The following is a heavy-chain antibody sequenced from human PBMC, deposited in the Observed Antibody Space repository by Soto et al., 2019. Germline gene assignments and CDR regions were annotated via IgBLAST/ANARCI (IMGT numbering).Heavy chain of an antibody. D-gene: IGHD3-16*01. J-gene: IGHJ4*02. V-gene: IGHV3-9*01. CDR2: INWKSDI. CDR1: GFTFDDNA. Sequence: GGSLRLSCAVSGFTFDDNAMHWARQAPEKGLEWVSGINWKSDIGYADSVKGRFTISRDNAENSLYLQMNSLRAEDTALYYCAISQDRGGRTTFIYWGQGTQVTVSS. CDR3: AISQDRGGRTTFIY.